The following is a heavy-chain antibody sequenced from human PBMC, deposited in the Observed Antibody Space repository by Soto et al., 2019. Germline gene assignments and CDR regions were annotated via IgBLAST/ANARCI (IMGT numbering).Heavy chain of an antibody. Sequence: PSETLSLTCAVYGGSFSGYDWSWIRQPPGKGLEWIGEINHSGSTNYNPSLKSRVTISVDTSKNQFSLKLSSVTAADTAVYYCAREVWNYGSDAFDIWGQGTMVTVSS. D-gene: IGHD1-7*01. V-gene: IGHV4-34*01. CDR3: AREVWNYGSDAFDI. CDR2: INHSGST. CDR1: GGSFSGYD. J-gene: IGHJ3*02.